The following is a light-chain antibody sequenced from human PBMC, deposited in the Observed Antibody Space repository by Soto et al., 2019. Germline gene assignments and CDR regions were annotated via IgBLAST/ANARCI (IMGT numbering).Light chain of an antibody. CDR2: EGS. Sequence: QSALTQPASVSGSPGQSITISCTGTSSDVGAYNFVSWYQQFPGKAPKLMIYEGSNRPSGVSDHFSGSKSGNTASLIISGLRPEDEGDYYCSSFTSGFTFVFGTGTKLTVL. CDR3: SSFTSGFTFV. J-gene: IGLJ1*01. V-gene: IGLV2-14*01. CDR1: SSDVGAYNF.